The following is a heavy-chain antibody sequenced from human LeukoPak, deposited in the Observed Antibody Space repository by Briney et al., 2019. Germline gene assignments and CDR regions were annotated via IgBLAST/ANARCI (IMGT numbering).Heavy chain of an antibody. D-gene: IGHD3-10*01. J-gene: IGHJ4*02. Sequence: SVKVSCKASGGTFSGYTISWVRQAPGQGLEWMGRIIPILGIANYAQKFQGRVTITADKSTSTAYMELSSLRSEDMAVYYCARDTMVRGVTFDYWGQGTLVTVSS. CDR3: ARDTMVRGVTFDY. CDR1: GGTFSGYT. CDR2: IIPILGIA. V-gene: IGHV1-69*04.